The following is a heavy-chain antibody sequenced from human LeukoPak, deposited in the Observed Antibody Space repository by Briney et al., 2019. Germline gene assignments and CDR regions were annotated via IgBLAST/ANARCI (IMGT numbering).Heavy chain of an antibody. D-gene: IGHD6-13*01. Sequence: GGSLRLSCTASGFNFEDYAMYWVRQAPGKGLEWVSGISWNSGSIGYADSVKGRFTISRDNAKNSLYLQMNSLRAEDMALYYCAKGIAAAGTDAFDIWGQGTMVTVSS. CDR1: GFNFEDYA. CDR2: ISWNSGSI. V-gene: IGHV3-9*03. CDR3: AKGIAAAGTDAFDI. J-gene: IGHJ3*02.